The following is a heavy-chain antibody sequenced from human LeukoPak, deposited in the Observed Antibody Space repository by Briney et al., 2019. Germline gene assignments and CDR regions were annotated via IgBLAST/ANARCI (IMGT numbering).Heavy chain of an antibody. CDR3: ARDGVGGLYYFDY. Sequence: PSQTLSLTCTVSGGSISSGDYYWSWIRQPPGKGLEWIGYIYYSGSTYYNPSLKSRVTISVDTSKNQFSLKLSSVTAADTAVYYCARDGVGGLYYFDYRGQGTLVTVSS. CDR2: IYYSGST. D-gene: IGHD4-23*01. J-gene: IGHJ4*02. CDR1: GGSISSGDYY. V-gene: IGHV4-30-4*01.